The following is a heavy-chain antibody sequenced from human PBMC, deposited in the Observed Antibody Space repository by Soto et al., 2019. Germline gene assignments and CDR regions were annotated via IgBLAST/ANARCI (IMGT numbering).Heavy chain of an antibody. CDR1: GGSISSYY. CDR3: AREGYSSSWYAWCAFDI. D-gene: IGHD6-13*01. Sequence: QVQLQESGPGLVKPSETLSLTCTVSGGSISSYYWSWIRQPPGKGLEWIGYIYYSGSTNYNPSLKSRVTISVDTSKSQFSLKLSSVTAADTAVYYCAREGYSSSWYAWCAFDIWGQGTMVTVSS. V-gene: IGHV4-59*01. CDR2: IYYSGST. J-gene: IGHJ3*02.